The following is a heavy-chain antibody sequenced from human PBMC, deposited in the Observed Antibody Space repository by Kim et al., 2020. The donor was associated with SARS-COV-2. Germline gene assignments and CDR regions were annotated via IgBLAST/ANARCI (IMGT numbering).Heavy chain of an antibody. Sequence: QGRVTITADESTSTAYMELSSLRSEDTAVYYCARDSSGRSCSSCYWAFDIWGQGTMVTVSS. V-gene: IGHV1-69*01. CDR3: ARDSSGRSCSSCYWAFDI. D-gene: IGHD2-2*01. J-gene: IGHJ3*02.